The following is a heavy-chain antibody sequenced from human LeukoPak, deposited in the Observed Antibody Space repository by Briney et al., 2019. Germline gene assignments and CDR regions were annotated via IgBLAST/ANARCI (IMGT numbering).Heavy chain of an antibody. V-gene: IGHV4-4*07. CDR1: GSSISNYY. J-gene: IGHJ3*02. D-gene: IGHD3-10*01. CDR3: ASNYYYGSGSYPDAFDI. CDR2: IYTSGST. Sequence: SETLSLTCTVSGSSISNYYWGWIRQPAGKGLEWIGRIYTSGSTNYNPSLKSRVTISVDTSKNQFSLKLSSVTAADTAVYYCASNYYYGSGSYPDAFDIWGQGTMVTVSS.